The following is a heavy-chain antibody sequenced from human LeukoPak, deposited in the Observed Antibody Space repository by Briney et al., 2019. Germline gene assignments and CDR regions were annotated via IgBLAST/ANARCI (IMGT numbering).Heavy chain of an antibody. J-gene: IGHJ3*02. CDR3: AKDRAYYYAEGDAFDI. V-gene: IGHV4-34*01. D-gene: IGHD3-10*01. Sequence: SETLSLTCAVYGGSFSGYYWSWIRQPPGKGLEWIGEINHSGSTNYNPSLKSRVTISVDTSKNQFSLKLSSVTAADTAVYYCAKDRAYYYAEGDAFDIWGQGTMVTVSS. CDR2: INHSGST. CDR1: GGSFSGYY.